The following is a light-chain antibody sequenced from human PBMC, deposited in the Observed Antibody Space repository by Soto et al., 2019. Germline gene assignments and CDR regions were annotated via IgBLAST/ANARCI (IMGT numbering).Light chain of an antibody. Sequence: DIQMTQSPSTLSASVGDRVTITCRASQSISSWLAWYQQKPGKAPKLLIYDASSLESGVTSRFSGSGSGTEFTLTISSLQPDDFATYYCQQYNSYPWTFGQGPKVEIK. V-gene: IGKV1-5*01. J-gene: IGKJ1*01. CDR3: QQYNSYPWT. CDR1: QSISSW. CDR2: DAS.